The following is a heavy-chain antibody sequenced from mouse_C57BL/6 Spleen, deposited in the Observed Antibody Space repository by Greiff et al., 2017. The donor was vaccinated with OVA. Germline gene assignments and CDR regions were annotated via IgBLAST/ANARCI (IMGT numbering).Heavy chain of an antibody. CDR2: ISSGGSYT. V-gene: IGHV5-6*01. CDR3: ARREGGDGDFDV. Sequence: EVQVVESGGDLVKPGGSLKLSCAASGFTFSSYGMSWVRQTPDKRLEWVATISSGGSYTYYPDSVKGRFTISRDNAKNTLYLQMSSLKSEDTAMYYCARREGGDGDFDVWGTGTTVTVSS. J-gene: IGHJ1*03. CDR1: GFTFSSYG. D-gene: IGHD2-13*01.